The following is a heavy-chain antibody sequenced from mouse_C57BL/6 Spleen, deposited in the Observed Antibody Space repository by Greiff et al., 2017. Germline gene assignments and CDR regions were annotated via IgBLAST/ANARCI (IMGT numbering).Heavy chain of an antibody. V-gene: IGHV14-4*01. CDR2: IDPENGDT. CDR3: TVTWDGRLAMDY. Sequence: EVQLQQSGAELVRPGASVKLSCPASGFNIKDDYMHWVKQRPEQGLEWIGWIDPENGDTEYASKFQGKATITADTSSNTAYLQLSSLTSEDTAVYYCTVTWDGRLAMDYWGQGTSGTVSS. D-gene: IGHD4-1*01. CDR1: GFNIKDDY. J-gene: IGHJ4*01.